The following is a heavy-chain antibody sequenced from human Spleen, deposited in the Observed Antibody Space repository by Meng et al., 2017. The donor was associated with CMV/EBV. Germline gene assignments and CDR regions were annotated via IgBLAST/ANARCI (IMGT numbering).Heavy chain of an antibody. V-gene: IGHV1-69-2*01. CDR1: GYTFTDYY. Sequence: ASVKVSCKVSGYTFTDYYIHWVRQAPGKGLEWVGLVDPEDDERISAEHFQGRVTITADTSTDTVYMELSSLRSEDTALYYCVRLSSSDYYYGMDVWGQGTPVTVSS. CDR3: VRLSSSDYYYGMDV. J-gene: IGHJ6*02. D-gene: IGHD5-12*01. CDR2: VDPEDDER.